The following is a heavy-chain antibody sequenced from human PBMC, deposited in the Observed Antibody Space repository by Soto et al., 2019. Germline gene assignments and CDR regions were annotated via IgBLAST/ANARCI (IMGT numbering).Heavy chain of an antibody. CDR1: GGTFTTYD. J-gene: IGHJ4*02. V-gene: IGHV1-69*01. CDR2: IIPRFGTP. D-gene: IGHD3-16*01. CDR3: AAGSFHDTGGFGAIDF. Sequence: VKVSCKATGGTFTTYDFNWVRQAPGQGLELMGAIIPRFGTPSYAQRFLERVTISADEVTSTVYLTLTDLRSDDTAVFYCAAGSFHDTGGFGAIDFWGQGTLVTVS.